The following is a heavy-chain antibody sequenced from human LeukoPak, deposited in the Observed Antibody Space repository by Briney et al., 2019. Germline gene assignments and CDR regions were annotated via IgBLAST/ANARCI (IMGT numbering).Heavy chain of an antibody. CDR3: SSRDTSGYFSPPVY. J-gene: IGHJ4*02. D-gene: IGHD3-22*01. V-gene: IGHV3-20*04. Sequence: GGSLRLSCAASGFTFDSHAMSWVRQAPGRGLEWVSAINWNGGSAAYADSVKGRFTISSDNAKNSLFLQMNNLRAEDTALYYCSSRDTSGYFSPPVYWGQGTLVTVSS. CDR1: GFTFDSHA. CDR2: INWNGGSA.